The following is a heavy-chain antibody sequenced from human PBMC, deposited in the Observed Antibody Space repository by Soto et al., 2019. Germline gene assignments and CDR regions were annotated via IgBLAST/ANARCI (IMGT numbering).Heavy chain of an antibody. CDR2: INPNSGGT. Sequence: ASVKVSCKASGYTFTGYYMHWVRQAPGQGLEWMGWINPNSGGTNYAQKFQGWVTMTRDTSISTAYMELSRLRSDDTAVYYCARDGEAMATTGHLDYWGQGTLVTVSS. J-gene: IGHJ4*02. V-gene: IGHV1-2*04. CDR1: GYTFTGYY. D-gene: IGHD1-1*01. CDR3: ARDGEAMATTGHLDY.